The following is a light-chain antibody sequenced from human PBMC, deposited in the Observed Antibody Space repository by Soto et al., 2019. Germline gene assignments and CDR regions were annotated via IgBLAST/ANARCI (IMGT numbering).Light chain of an antibody. Sequence: AMQMTQCPSSLSASVGDRVTITCRASQGIRNDLGWYQQKPGKAPKLLIYAASSLQSGVPSRFSGSGSGTDFTLTISSLQHEDFATYFCQYRGTFGQGTKVDIK. CDR2: AAS. J-gene: IGKJ1*01. V-gene: IGKV1-6*01. CDR3: QYRGT. CDR1: QGIRND.